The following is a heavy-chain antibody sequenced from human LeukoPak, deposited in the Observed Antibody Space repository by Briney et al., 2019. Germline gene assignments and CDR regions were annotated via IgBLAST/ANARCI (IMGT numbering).Heavy chain of an antibody. J-gene: IGHJ4*02. CDR2: IYPGDSDS. CDR1: GYSFTSYW. D-gene: IGHD2-21*01. CDR3: ARGEFGYSSDY. V-gene: IGHV5-51*01. Sequence: RGESLKISCKGSGYSFTSYWIAWVRQMPGKGLQWMGIIYPGDSDSRYSPSFQGQVTISADKSVNTAYLQWSSLKASDTAVYFCARGEFGYSSDYWGRGTLVTVSS.